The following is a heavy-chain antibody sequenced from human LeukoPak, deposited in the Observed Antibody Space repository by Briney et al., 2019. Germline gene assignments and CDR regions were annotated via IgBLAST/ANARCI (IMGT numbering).Heavy chain of an antibody. Sequence: PGGSLRLSCAASGFTFSSYDMHWVRQVTGERLEWVSAIGTAADTYYPGSVKGRFTISRENAKNSLYLQMNSLRDGDTAVCYCARGGPPTAAGDADAFDIWGQGTLVTVSS. D-gene: IGHD6-13*01. J-gene: IGHJ3*02. CDR3: ARGGPPTAAGDADAFDI. CDR1: GFTFSSYD. V-gene: IGHV3-13*04. CDR2: IGTAADT.